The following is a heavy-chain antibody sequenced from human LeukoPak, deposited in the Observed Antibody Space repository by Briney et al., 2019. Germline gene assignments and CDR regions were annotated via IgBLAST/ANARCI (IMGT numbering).Heavy chain of an antibody. D-gene: IGHD3-10*01. CDR2: IYITEGT. V-gene: IGHV4-4*07. J-gene: IGHJ4*02. CDR3: ARSRVRGALADF. CDR1: GGSVNGYY. Sequence: SETLSLTCIVSGGSVNGYYWNWIRQPAGKGLEWIGRIYITEGTNYNPSLKSRVTMSVDTSKNQFSLKVNSVTAADTAVYYCARSRVRGALADFWGQGTLVTVSS.